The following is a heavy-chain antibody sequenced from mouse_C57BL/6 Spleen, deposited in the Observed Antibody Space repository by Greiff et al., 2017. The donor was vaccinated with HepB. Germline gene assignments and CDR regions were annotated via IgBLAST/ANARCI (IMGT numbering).Heavy chain of an antibody. V-gene: IGHV5-4*03. CDR3: ARGGPYYYGSSYSDFDY. CDR1: GFTFSSYA. Sequence: DVKLVESGGGLVKPGGSLKLSCAASGFTFSSYAMSWVRQTPEKRLEWVATISDGGSYTYYPDNVKGRFTISRDNAKNNLYLQMSHLKSEDTAMYYCARGGPYYYGSSYSDFDYWGQGTTLTVSS. D-gene: IGHD1-1*01. CDR2: ISDGGSYT. J-gene: IGHJ2*01.